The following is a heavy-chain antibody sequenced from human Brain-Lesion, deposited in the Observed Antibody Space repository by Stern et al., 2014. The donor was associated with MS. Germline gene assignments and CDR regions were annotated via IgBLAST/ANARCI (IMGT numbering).Heavy chain of an antibody. Sequence: EVQLGESGAEGKKPGESLKISCKGSGYSFTSYWIGWVRQMPGKGLEWMGIIYPGAPEPRDTPSSQGKVPISAEKSISTAYLQWSSLKASDSAMYYCARRGPESGGIDYWGQGTLVTVSS. J-gene: IGHJ4*02. CDR2: IYPGAPEP. V-gene: IGHV5-51*01. CDR1: GYSFTSYW. CDR3: ARRGPESGGIDY. D-gene: IGHD3-10*01.